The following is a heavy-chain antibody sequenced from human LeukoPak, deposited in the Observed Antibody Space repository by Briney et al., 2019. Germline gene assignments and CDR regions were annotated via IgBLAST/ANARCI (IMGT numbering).Heavy chain of an antibody. V-gene: IGHV4-59*01. J-gene: IGHJ4*02. CDR3: ARDGRFPPEVLPRYFDY. CDR1: GGSISRYY. Sequence: ASETLSLTCTVSGGSISRYYWSWLRQPPGKGLEWSGYKDYSGSTNYNRSLKSRVTISVDTSKNQFSLKLSSVTAADTAVYYCARDGRFPPEVLPRYFDYWGQGTLVTVSS. CDR2: KDYSGST. D-gene: IGHD1-26*01.